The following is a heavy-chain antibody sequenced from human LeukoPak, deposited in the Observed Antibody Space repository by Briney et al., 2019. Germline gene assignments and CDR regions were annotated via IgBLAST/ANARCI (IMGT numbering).Heavy chain of an antibody. D-gene: IGHD6-19*01. Sequence: PSETLSLTCTVSGGSISNEGDYWSWIRQPAGKGLEWIGRIYNSGTTNYNPSVKSRISTSVDTSENPSSLNLRSVTAADTAVYYCAREGTLGSGWYDYWGQGTLVTVSS. CDR1: GGSISNEGDY. V-gene: IGHV4-61*02. J-gene: IGHJ4*02. CDR2: IYNSGTT. CDR3: AREGTLGSGWYDY.